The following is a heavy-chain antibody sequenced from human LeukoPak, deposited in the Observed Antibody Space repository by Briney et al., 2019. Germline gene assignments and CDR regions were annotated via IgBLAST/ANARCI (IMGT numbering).Heavy chain of an antibody. CDR3: ARDRSSGYYSIRYYFDY. V-gene: IGHV4-39*07. J-gene: IGHJ4*02. CDR1: GGSISSSTYY. CDR2: IYYSGST. D-gene: IGHD3-22*01. Sequence: PSETLSLTCTVSGGSISSSTYYWGWIRQPPGKGLEWIGSIYYSGSTYYNPSLKSRVTISVDTSKNQFSLKLSSVTAADTAVYYRARDRSSGYYSIRYYFDYWGQGTLVTVSS.